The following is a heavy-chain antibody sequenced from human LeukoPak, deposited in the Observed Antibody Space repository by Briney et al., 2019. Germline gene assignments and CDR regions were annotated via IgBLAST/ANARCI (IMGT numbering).Heavy chain of an antibody. Sequence: PGGSLRLSCAASGFTFNSYAMSWVRQAPGKGLEWAAVISGSGGSTYYADFVKGRFTISRDNSKNTLYLQMNSLRVEDTAVYYCAKGREAYCDSRFDYWGQGTLVTVSS. CDR1: GFTFNSYA. J-gene: IGHJ4*02. CDR3: AKGREAYCDSRFDY. D-gene: IGHD2-15*01. CDR2: ISGSGGST. V-gene: IGHV3-23*01.